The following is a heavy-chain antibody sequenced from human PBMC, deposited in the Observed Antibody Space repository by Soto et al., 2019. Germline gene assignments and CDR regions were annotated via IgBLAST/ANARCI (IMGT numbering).Heavy chain of an antibody. CDR3: TRHPRGTAAAGYLSD. V-gene: IGHV3-73*01. J-gene: IGHJ4*02. Sequence: GGSLRLSCAASGFTFSGSAMHWVRQASGKGLEWVGRIRSKANSYATAYAASVKGRFTISRDDSKNTAYLQMNSLKTEDTAVYYCTRHPRGTAAAGYLSDWGQGTLVTVSS. CDR1: GFTFSGSA. CDR2: IRSKANSYAT. D-gene: IGHD6-13*01.